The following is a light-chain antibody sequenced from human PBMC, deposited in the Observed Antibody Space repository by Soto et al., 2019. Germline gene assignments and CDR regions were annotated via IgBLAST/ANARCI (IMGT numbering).Light chain of an antibody. J-gene: IGKJ1*01. Sequence: DIQMTQSPSTLSASVGDRVTITCRASQSISSWLAWYQQKPGKAPKLLIYGAATRATGIPARFSGSGSGTEFTLTISSLQSEDFAIYYCQQYHNWPAFGQGTKVEIK. CDR3: QQYHNWPA. CDR1: QSISSW. CDR2: GAA. V-gene: IGKV1-5*01.